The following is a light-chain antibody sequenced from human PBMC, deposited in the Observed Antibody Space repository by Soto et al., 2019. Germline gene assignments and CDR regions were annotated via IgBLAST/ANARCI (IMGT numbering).Light chain of an antibody. V-gene: IGLV2-14*01. CDR1: SSDVGAYNY. CDR3: KSFKTSDTYV. Sequence: QSVLTQPASVSGSPGQSIAISCTGTSSDVGAYNYVSWYLQYPGKAPKLVIFDVSFRPSGVSNRFSGSKSGNTASLTISGLQAEDEADYYCKSFKTSDTYVFGTGTKVTVL. CDR2: DVS. J-gene: IGLJ1*01.